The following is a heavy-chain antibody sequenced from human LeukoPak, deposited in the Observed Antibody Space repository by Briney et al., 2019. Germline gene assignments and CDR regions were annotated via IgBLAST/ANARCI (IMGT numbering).Heavy chain of an antibody. Sequence: PSETLSLTCTVSGGSISTYYWSWIRQPPGKGLEWVGYIYSSGTTNYNPSLNSRVTISLDTSKNQFSLNLRSVTAADTAVYYCARSIIGTRSKFDYWGQGTLVTVSS. CDR2: IYSSGTT. D-gene: IGHD1/OR15-1a*01. CDR1: GGSISTYY. J-gene: IGHJ4*02. CDR3: ARSIIGTRSKFDY. V-gene: IGHV4-59*08.